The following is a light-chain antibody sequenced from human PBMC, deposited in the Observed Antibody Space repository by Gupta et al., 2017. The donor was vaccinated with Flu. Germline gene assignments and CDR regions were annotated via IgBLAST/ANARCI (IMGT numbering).Light chain of an antibody. Sequence: DIQMTKSPASLSASVGDRVTITCRASQGIRYDLAWYQQKPGTAPKLLIYAASSLQSGVPSRFSGSGSGTDFTLTISSLKPEDVATYYCLQHIRNPRTFGQGTKVEIK. CDR3: LQHIRNPRT. V-gene: IGKV1-17*01. J-gene: IGKJ1*01. CDR1: QGIRYD. CDR2: AAS.